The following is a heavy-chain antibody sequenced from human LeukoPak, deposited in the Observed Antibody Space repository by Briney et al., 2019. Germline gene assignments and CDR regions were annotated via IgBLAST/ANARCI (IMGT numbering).Heavy chain of an antibody. Sequence: SETLSLTCTVSGGSISSYYWGWIRQPPGKGLEWIGYIYYSGSTNYNPSLKSRVTISVDTSKNQFSLKLSSVTAADTAVYYCARVSDYGNGPNWYFDLWGRGTLVTVSS. J-gene: IGHJ2*01. CDR2: IYYSGST. CDR3: ARVSDYGNGPNWYFDL. CDR1: GGSISSYY. V-gene: IGHV4-59*01. D-gene: IGHD4-17*01.